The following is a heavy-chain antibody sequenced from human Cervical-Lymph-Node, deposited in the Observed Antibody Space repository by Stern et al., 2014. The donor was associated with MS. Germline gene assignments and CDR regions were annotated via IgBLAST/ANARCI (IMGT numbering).Heavy chain of an antibody. CDR1: GYSFTAYY. V-gene: IGHV1-2*02. CDR2: IDPNSGGT. Sequence: VQLVESGAEVKKPGASVKVSCKASGYSFTAYYMHWVRQAPGQGLEWMGWIDPNSGGTKSAQNFQGRVTMTRDTSISTFYMELSRLTSDDTAVFYCARERHSMDVWGQGTTVTVSS. J-gene: IGHJ6*02. CDR3: ARERHSMDV.